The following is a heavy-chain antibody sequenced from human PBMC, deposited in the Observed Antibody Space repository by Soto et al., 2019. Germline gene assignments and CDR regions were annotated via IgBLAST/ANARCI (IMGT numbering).Heavy chain of an antibody. V-gene: IGHV1-69*13. CDR3: ARGGYCSGGSCYRPPDNWFDP. CDR2: IIPIFGTA. D-gene: IGHD2-15*01. Sequence: SVKVSCKASGGTFSSYAISWVRQAPGQGLEWMGGIIPIFGTANYAQKFQGRVTITADESTSTAYMELSSLRSEDTAVYYCARGGYCSGGSCYRPPDNWFDPWGKGTLVTVSS. CDR1: GGTFSSYA. J-gene: IGHJ5*02.